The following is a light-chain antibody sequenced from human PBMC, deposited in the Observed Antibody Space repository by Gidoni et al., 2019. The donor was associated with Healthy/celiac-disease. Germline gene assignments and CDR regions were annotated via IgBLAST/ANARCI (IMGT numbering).Light chain of an antibody. CDR3: GTWDSSLSAGRV. CDR1: SSNIGNNY. J-gene: IGLJ3*02. Sequence: QSVLTQPPSVSAAPGQKVTISCSGSSSNIGNNYVSWYQQLPGTAPKLLIYDTKKRPSGIPDRFSGSKSGTSATLGITGLQTGDEADYYCGTWDSSLSAGRVFGGGTKLTVL. CDR2: DTK. V-gene: IGLV1-51*01.